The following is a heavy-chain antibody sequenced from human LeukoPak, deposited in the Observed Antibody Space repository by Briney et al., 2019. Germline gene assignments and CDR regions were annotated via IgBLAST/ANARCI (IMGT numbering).Heavy chain of an antibody. CDR1: GYTFTSYA. CDR2: INTNTGNP. V-gene: IGHV7-4-1*02. D-gene: IGHD3/OR15-3a*01. J-gene: IGHJ5*02. Sequence: ASVKVSCKASGYTFTSYAMNWVRQAPGQGLEWMGWINTNTGNPTYAQGFTGRFVFSLDTSVSTAYLQISSLKAEDTAVYYCASFFLGWTGYNWFDPWGQGTLVTVSS. CDR3: ASFFLGWTGYNWFDP.